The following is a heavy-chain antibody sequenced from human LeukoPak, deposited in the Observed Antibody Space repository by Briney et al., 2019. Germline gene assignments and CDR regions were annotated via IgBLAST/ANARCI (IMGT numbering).Heavy chain of an antibody. CDR3: ARKGGTFDY. D-gene: IGHD2-15*01. J-gene: IGHJ4*02. V-gene: IGHV4-59*08. CDR1: GGSIRNYY. Sequence: PSETLSLTCTVSGGSIRNYYWSWLRQPPGKGLEWIGYTYYSGSTNYNPSLKSRVTISVDTSKNQFSLKLSSVTAADTAVYYCARKGGTFDYWGQGTLVTVSS. CDR2: TYYSGST.